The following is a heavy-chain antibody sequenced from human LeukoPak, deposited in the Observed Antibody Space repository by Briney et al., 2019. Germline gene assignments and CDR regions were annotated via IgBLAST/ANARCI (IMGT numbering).Heavy chain of an antibody. CDR2: IKPKSGAT. CDR3: ARVREWEEISGAIPDYFDY. CDR1: GYTFTGHF. V-gene: IGHV1-2*02. Sequence: GASVKVSCKTSGYTFTGHFMNWVRQAPEQGLEWMGWIKPKSGATAYAQKFQRRVTMTRDTAINTAYLEVSGLTPDDTAVYYCARVREWEEISGAIPDYFDYWGQGTLVTVSS. D-gene: IGHD3-3*01. J-gene: IGHJ4*02.